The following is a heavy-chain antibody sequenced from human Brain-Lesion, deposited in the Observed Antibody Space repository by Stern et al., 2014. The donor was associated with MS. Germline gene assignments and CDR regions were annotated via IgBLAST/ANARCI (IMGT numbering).Heavy chain of an antibody. D-gene: IGHD1-1*01. CDR3: VAGAQLWL. CDR1: GFTFSQAW. CDR2: IKSRTDGGTA. J-gene: IGHJ4*02. V-gene: IGHV3-15*01. Sequence: EVQLGESGGGLVKSGGSLRLSCAASGFTFSQAWMGLARQVPGKRLEWVGHIKSRTDGGTANYAASVKDRFTVSRDNSANMLYLQMNSLTIEDTAVYYCVAGAQLWLWGQGTLVTVSS.